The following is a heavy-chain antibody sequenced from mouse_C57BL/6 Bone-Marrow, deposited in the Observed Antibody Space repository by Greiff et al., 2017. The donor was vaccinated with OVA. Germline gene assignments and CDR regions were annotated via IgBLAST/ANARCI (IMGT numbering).Heavy chain of an antibody. CDR3: ARGTVVAHYWYFDV. D-gene: IGHD1-1*01. J-gene: IGHJ1*03. V-gene: IGHV1-61*01. CDR1: GYTFTSYW. CDR2: IYPSYSET. Sequence: QVQLQQPGAELVRPGSSVKLSCKASGYTFTSYWMDWVKQRPGQGLEWIGNIYPSYSETHYNQKFKDKATLTVDQSSSTAYMQLSSLTSEDSAVYDCARGTVVAHYWYFDVWGTGTTVTVSS.